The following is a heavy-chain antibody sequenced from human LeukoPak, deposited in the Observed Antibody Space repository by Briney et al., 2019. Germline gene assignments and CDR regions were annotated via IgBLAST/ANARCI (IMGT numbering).Heavy chain of an antibody. J-gene: IGHJ4*02. D-gene: IGHD6-19*01. CDR3: AKAHAVAGDFDY. Sequence: GASVKVSCKVSGYTLTELSMHWVRQAPGKGLEWMGGFDPEDGETIYAQKFQGRVTMTEDTSTDTAYMELSSLRSEDTAVYYCAKAHAVAGDFDYWGQGNLVTVSS. CDR2: FDPEDGET. CDR1: GYTLTELS. V-gene: IGHV1-24*01.